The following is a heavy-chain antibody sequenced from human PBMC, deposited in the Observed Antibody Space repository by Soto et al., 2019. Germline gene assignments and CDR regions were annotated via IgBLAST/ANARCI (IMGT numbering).Heavy chain of an antibody. Sequence: ASVKVSCKVSGYTLTELSMHWVRQAPGKGLEWMGGFDPEDGETIYAQKFQGRVTMTEDTSTDTAYMELSSLRSEDTAVYYCATGLAPAAILYYYYYGMDVWGQGTTVTVSS. J-gene: IGHJ6*02. V-gene: IGHV1-24*01. D-gene: IGHD2-2*01. CDR2: FDPEDGET. CDR1: GYTLTELS. CDR3: ATGLAPAAILYYYYYGMDV.